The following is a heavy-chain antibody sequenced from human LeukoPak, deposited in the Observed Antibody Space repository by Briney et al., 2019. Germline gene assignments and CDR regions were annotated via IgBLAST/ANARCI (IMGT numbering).Heavy chain of an antibody. CDR2: ISSSGIHI. Sequence: GGSLRLSCVASDFTFSSYSMNWVRQAPGKGLEWVSAISSSGIHIDYADSVKGRFTISRDNAKNSLYLQMNSLRAEDTAVYYCAQLTGDFWGQGTLVTVSS. CDR1: DFTFSSYS. CDR3: AQLTGDF. J-gene: IGHJ4*02. D-gene: IGHD7-27*01. V-gene: IGHV3-21*01.